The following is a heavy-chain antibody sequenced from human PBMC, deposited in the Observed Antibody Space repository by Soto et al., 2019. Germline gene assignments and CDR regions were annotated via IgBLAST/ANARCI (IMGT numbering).Heavy chain of an antibody. CDR2: IVVGSGST. V-gene: IGHV1-58*01. Sequence: SVKVSCKASGFTFTSSAVQWVRQARGQRLEWIGWIVVGSGSTNFAQKFHERVTLTRDTSVSTAYMELNRLKSDDTAVFFCARGVSGWSPFDVWGQGTLVTVSS. D-gene: IGHD6-19*01. CDR3: ARGVSGWSPFDV. CDR1: GFTFTSSA. J-gene: IGHJ4*02.